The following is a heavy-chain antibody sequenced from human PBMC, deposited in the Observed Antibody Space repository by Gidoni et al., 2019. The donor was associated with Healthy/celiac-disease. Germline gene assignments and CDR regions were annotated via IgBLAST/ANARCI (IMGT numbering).Heavy chain of an antibody. CDR1: GFTFSSYG. V-gene: IGHV3-30*18. D-gene: IGHD4-17*01. CDR2: ISDDGSNK. CDR3: AKSRVYGDYSALDP. Sequence: QVQLVESGGGVVQPGGSLRLSCDASGFTFSSYGMHSVRQAPGKGREWVAVISDDGSNKYYADSVKGRFTISRDNSKNTLYLQMNSLRAEDTAVYYCAKSRVYGDYSALDPWGQGTLVTVSS. J-gene: IGHJ5*02.